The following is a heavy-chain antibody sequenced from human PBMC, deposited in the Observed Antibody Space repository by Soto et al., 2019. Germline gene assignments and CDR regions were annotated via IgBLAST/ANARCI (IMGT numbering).Heavy chain of an antibody. Sequence: SQTLSLPFAISGDSVSSNSAAWTWIRQSPSRGLEWLGRTYYRSKWYNDYAVSVKSRITINPDTSKNQFSLQLNSVTPEDTAVYYCARGAAPRAVALDYWGQGTLVTVSS. J-gene: IGHJ4*02. CDR1: GDSVSSNSAA. V-gene: IGHV6-1*01. D-gene: IGHD6-19*01. CDR3: ARGAAPRAVALDY. CDR2: TYYRSKWYN.